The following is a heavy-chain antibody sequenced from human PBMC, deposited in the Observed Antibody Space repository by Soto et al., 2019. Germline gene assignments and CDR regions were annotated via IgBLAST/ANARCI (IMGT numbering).Heavy chain of an antibody. Sequence: GGLLRRWCAFGRLFSGDYAFHWVRPAPGKGLEWVAGITSRGTDIAYADSVKGRFIISRDNSKKTLYLEMNSLRAEDTAVYYCARAGGTTVTGLWHFDSWCQGNLVTVAS. CDR1: RLFSGDYA. CDR3: ARAGGTTVTGLWHFDS. D-gene: IGHD4-17*01. J-gene: IGHJ4*02. CDR2: ITSRGTDI. V-gene: IGHV3-9*01.